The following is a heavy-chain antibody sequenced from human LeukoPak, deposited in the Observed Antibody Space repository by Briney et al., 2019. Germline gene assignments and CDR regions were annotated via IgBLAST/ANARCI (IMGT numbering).Heavy chain of an antibody. CDR2: INHSGST. D-gene: IGHD3-22*01. V-gene: IGHV4-34*01. Sequence: PSETLSLTCAVFGGSFSGYYWTWIRQPPGKGLEWIGDINHSGSTNYNPSLKSRVNISVDTSKHQFSLRLNSVTAADTAVYYCARGPVVDYFDGSGYYYFDSWGQGTPVTVSS. J-gene: IGHJ4*02. CDR3: ARGPVVDYFDGSGYYYFDS. CDR1: GGSFSGYY.